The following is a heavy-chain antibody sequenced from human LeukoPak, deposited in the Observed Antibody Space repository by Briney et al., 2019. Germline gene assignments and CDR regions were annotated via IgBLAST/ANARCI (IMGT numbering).Heavy chain of an antibody. CDR1: GFTFSSYA. J-gene: IGHJ3*02. D-gene: IGHD2-2*02. CDR2: ISYDGSNK. Sequence: GGSLRLSCAASGFTFSSYAMHWVHQAPGKELEWVAVISYDGSNKYYADSVKGRFTISRDNSKNTLYLQMNSLRAEDTAVYYCAKQVVVVPAAIRAFDIWGQGTMVTVSS. CDR3: AKQVVVVPAAIRAFDI. V-gene: IGHV3-30-3*02.